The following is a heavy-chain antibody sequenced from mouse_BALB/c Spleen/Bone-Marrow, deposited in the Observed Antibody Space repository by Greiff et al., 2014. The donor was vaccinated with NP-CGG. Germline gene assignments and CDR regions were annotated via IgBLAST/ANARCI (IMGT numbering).Heavy chain of an antibody. J-gene: IGHJ2*01. V-gene: IGHV1S81*02. CDR1: GYTFTSFY. CDR2: INPSNGGT. D-gene: IGHD1-1*01. CDR3: TRGSYGSSQYYFDY. Sequence: QVQLQQPGAELVKPGASVKLSCKASGYTFTSFYRYWVKQRPGQGLEWIGGINPSNGGTNFNEKFKSKATLTLDKSSSTAYMQLSSLTSEDSAVYYCTRGSYGSSQYYFDYWGQGTTLTVSS.